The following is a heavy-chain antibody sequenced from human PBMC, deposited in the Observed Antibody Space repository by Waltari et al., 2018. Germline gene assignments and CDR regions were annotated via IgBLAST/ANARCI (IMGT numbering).Heavy chain of an antibody. D-gene: IGHD6-13*01. V-gene: IGHV3-53*01. CDR3: AKDFGEAAAAPFDY. CDR2: IYSGGST. Sequence: EVQLVESGGGLIQPGGSLRLSCAASGFPVSSNYMSWVRQAPGKGLEWVSVIYSGGSTYYADSVKGRFTISRDNSKNTLYLQMNSLRAEDTAVYYCAKDFGEAAAAPFDYWGQGTLVTVSS. CDR1: GFPVSSNY. J-gene: IGHJ4*02.